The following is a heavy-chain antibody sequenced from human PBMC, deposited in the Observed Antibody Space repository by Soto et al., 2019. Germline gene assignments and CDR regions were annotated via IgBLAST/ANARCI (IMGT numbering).Heavy chain of an antibody. CDR1: GYSISSGYY. V-gene: IGHV4-38-2*01. Sequence: SSETLSLTCAVSGYSISSGYYWGWIRQPPGKGLEWIGSTYHSGSTYYNPSLKSRVTISVDTSKNQFSLKLSSVTAADTAVYYCAIKTYYYDSSGYPGNWFDPWGQGTLVTVSS. J-gene: IGHJ5*02. CDR2: TYHSGST. CDR3: AIKTYYYDSSGYPGNWFDP. D-gene: IGHD3-22*01.